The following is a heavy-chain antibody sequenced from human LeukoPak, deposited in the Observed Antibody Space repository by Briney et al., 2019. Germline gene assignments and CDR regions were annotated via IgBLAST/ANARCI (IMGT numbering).Heavy chain of an antibody. CDR2: IYYSGST. CDR3: ARLKNFIAAALGYFDL. J-gene: IGHJ2*01. D-gene: IGHD6-13*01. Sequence: SETLSLTCTVSGGSISSSSYYWGWIRQPPGKGLEWIGSIYYSGSTYYNPSLKSRVTISVDTSKNQFSLKLSSVTAADTAVYYCARLKNFIAAALGYFDLWGRGTLVTVSS. CDR1: GGSISSSSYY. V-gene: IGHV4-39*01.